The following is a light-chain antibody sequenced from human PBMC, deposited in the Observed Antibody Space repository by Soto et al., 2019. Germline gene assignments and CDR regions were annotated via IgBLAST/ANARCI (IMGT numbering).Light chain of an antibody. J-gene: IGKJ5*01. CDR3: QQRSNWPPIT. Sequence: EIVLTQSPATLSLSPGERATLSCRASQSVSSYLAWYQQKPGQAPRLLMYDVSNRATGIPASFSGSGSGTDFTLTISSLEPEDFAVYYCQQRSNWPPITFGQGTRLEIK. V-gene: IGKV3-11*01. CDR2: DVS. CDR1: QSVSSY.